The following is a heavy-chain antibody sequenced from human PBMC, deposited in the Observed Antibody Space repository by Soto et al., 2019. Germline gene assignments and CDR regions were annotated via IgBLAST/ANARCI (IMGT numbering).Heavy chain of an antibody. D-gene: IGHD6-19*01. CDR3: ALTNSGWYDWYAFYI. CDR1: GYTFTSYG. J-gene: IGHJ3*02. V-gene: IGHV1-18*01. Sequence: ASVKVSCKASGYTFTSYGISWVRQAPGQGLEWMGWISAYNGNTNYAQKLQGRVTMTTDTSTSTAYMELRSLRSDDTAVYYCALTNSGWYDWYAFYIWGQGTMVPGSS. CDR2: ISAYNGNT.